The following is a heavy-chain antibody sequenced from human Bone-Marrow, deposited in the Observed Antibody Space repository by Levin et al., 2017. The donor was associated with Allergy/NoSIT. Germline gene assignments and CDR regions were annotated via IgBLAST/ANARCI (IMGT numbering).Heavy chain of an antibody. Sequence: SCTVSGDAVTSNYWSWIRQPPGKGLEWIGYISSSGNTDYNPSLKSRVAISADTSKNHFSLSLNSVTAADTAVYYCAREVVGPASIRSFDTWGQGTLVTVSS. CDR3: AREVVGPASIRSFDT. CDR2: ISSSGNT. D-gene: IGHD2-2*01. J-gene: IGHJ5*02. CDR1: GDAVTSNY. V-gene: IGHV4-59*02.